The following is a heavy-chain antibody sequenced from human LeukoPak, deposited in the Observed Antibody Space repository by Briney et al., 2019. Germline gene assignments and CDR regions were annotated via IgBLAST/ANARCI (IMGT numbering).Heavy chain of an antibody. Sequence: GASVTVSCKASGFTFTSSAVQWVRQARGQRLEWIGWIVVGSGNTNYAQKFQERVTITRDMSTSTAYMELSSLRSEDTAVYYCAARGYYDSSAYAFDIWGQGTMVTVSS. D-gene: IGHD3-22*01. J-gene: IGHJ3*02. CDR1: GFTFTSSA. CDR3: AARGYYDSSAYAFDI. V-gene: IGHV1-58*01. CDR2: IVVGSGNT.